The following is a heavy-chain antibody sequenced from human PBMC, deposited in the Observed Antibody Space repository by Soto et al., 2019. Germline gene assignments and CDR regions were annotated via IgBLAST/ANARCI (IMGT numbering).Heavy chain of an antibody. D-gene: IGHD1-7*01. Sequence: TSETLSLTCTVSGGSVCSGSYYWSWIRQPPGKGLEWIGYIYYSGSTNYNPSLKSRVTISVDTSKNQFSLKLSSVTAADTAVYYCARVDWNYEFDYWGQGTLVTDSS. J-gene: IGHJ4*02. CDR1: GGSVCSGSYY. V-gene: IGHV4-61*01. CDR2: IYYSGST. CDR3: ARVDWNYEFDY.